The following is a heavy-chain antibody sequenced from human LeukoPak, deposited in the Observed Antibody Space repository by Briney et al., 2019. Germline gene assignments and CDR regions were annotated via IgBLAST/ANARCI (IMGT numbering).Heavy chain of an antibody. CDR3: ERGITKAMHAFYI. D-gene: IGHD3-10*01. CDR1: GGSISSYY. J-gene: IGHJ3*02. Sequence: SETLSLTCTVSGGSISSYYWSWIRQPPGKGRGWVGYIYYSGSTNYNPTLRSRFTISADTSKNQFSLKLSSVTAADTAVYYCERGITKAMHAFYIWGQGTMVTVSS. CDR2: IYYSGST. V-gene: IGHV4-59*08.